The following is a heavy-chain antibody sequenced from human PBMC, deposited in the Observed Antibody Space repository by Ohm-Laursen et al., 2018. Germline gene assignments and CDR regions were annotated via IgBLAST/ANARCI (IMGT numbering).Heavy chain of an antibody. J-gene: IGHJ4*02. Sequence: SDTLSLTCTVSGGSISSSSYYWSWIRQPPGKGLEWIGYIYYSGSTNYNPSLKSRVTISVDTSKNQFSLKLSSVTAADTAVYYCAKVWGSYRYAGLDYWGQGTLVTVSS. V-gene: IGHV4-61*05. CDR1: GGSISSSSYY. CDR3: AKVWGSYRYAGLDY. CDR2: IYYSGST. D-gene: IGHD3-16*02.